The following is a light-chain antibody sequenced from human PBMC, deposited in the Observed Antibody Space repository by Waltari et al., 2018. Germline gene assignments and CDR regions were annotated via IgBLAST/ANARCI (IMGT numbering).Light chain of an antibody. Sequence: EIVLTQSPGTLSLSPGERATLSCRASQSVSSSYLAWYQQKPGPAPRPLIYGASSRATGIPDRFSGSGSGTDFTLTISRLEPEDFAVYYCQQYGSSPWTFGQGTKVEIK. CDR3: QQYGSSPWT. V-gene: IGKV3-20*01. J-gene: IGKJ1*01. CDR1: QSVSSSY. CDR2: GAS.